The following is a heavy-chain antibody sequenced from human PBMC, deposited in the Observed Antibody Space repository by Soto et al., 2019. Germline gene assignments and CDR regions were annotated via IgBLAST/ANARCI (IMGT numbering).Heavy chain of an antibody. Sequence: QVQLVQSGAEVRKPGSSVKVSCKASGGIFSTYGISWVRQAPGHGPEWMGGIIPMFGPANYAEKFQGRVTITADKSTSTVYMVLGSLRSEDTAMYYCAKEVSRPLRFDPWGQGTLVTVSS. CDR1: GGIFSTYG. V-gene: IGHV1-69*14. CDR2: IIPMFGPA. J-gene: IGHJ5*02. CDR3: AKEVSRPLRFDP.